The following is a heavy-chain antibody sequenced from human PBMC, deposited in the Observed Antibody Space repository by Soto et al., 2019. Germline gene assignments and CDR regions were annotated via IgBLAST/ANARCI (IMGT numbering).Heavy chain of an antibody. D-gene: IGHD1-26*01. J-gene: IGHJ3*02. CDR1: GFTFGDYL. CDR3: AKDRYSGSYADAFDI. Sequence: EVPLVESGGGLVQPGRSLRLSCAASGFTFGDYLMHWVRQAPGKGLEWVSGISWNSGNIGYADSVQGRFTISRDHAKDSLYLQRNSLGGEDTAFYYCAKDRYSGSYADAFDIWGQGTMVTVSS. V-gene: IGHV3-9*01. CDR2: ISWNSGNI.